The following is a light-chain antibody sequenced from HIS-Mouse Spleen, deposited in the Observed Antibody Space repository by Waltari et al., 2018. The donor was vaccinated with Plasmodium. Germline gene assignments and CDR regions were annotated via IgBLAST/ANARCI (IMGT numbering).Light chain of an antibody. CDR1: QSISKY. J-gene: IGKJ1*01. CDR3: QQSYSTWT. V-gene: IGKV1-39*01. Sequence: DIQMTQSPSSLSASVGDRVTITCRASQSISKYLNWYQQKPGKAPKFLIYAASTLQSGVPSMFSGSGYETDFTLTISSLQPEDFATYYCQQSYSTWTFGQGTKVEIK. CDR2: AAS.